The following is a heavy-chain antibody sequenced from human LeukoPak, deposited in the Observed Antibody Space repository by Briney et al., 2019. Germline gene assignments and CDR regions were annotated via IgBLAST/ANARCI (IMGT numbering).Heavy chain of an antibody. V-gene: IGHV4-59*01. J-gene: IGHJ5*02. CDR3: ARDSRTTIFGVVSWWFDP. D-gene: IGHD3-3*01. Sequence: SETLYLTCTVPGGSISSYYWSWIRQPPGKGLERIGYIYYSGSTNYNPSLKSRVTISVDTSKNQFSLKLSSVTAADTAVYYCARDSRTTIFGVVSWWFDPWGQGTLVTVSS. CDR1: GGSISSYY. CDR2: IYYSGST.